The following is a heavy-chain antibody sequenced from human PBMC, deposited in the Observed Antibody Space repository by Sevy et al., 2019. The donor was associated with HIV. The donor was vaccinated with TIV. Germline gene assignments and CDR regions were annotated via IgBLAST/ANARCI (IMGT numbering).Heavy chain of an antibody. V-gene: IGHV3-21*06. J-gene: IGHJ4*02. CDR2: ISSAGSFI. D-gene: IGHD3-16*01. CDR1: GFTFSYYS. CDR3: ARDGGVSHYIFGKLDY. Sequence: GGSLRLSCAASGFTFSYYSLTWVRQAPGKGLEWVSSISSAGSFIYYADSVKGRFTISRDSAKSSLYLQMNSLGVEDTAVYYCARDGGVSHYIFGKLDYWDQGTLVTVSS.